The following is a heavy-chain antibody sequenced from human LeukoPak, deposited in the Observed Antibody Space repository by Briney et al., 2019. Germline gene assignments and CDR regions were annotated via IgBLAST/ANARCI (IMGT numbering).Heavy chain of an antibody. V-gene: IGHV3-30*18. CDR1: GFTFSSYE. J-gene: IGHJ4*02. D-gene: IGHD5-18*01. Sequence: PGGSLRLSCAASGFTFSSYEMNWVRQAPGKGLEWVAGISYDGRDKEYVDSVKGRFTISRDNSKNTLYLQMNSLRAEDTAVYNCAKDRGYSHGFDYWGQGTLVTVSS. CDR3: AKDRGYSHGFDY. CDR2: ISYDGRDK.